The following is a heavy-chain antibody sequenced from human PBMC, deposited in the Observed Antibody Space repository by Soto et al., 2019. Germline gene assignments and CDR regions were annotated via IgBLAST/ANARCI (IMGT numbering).Heavy chain of an antibody. J-gene: IGHJ1*01. CDR1: GFTFSNYP. CDR2: ISAGGDRT. Sequence: EVQVSESGGGLVQPGGSLRLYCATSGFTFSNYPMNWVRQAPGKGLEWVSGISAGGDRTYYADSVKGRFTIFRDNSKNAGSLRMNSLRVEDTAIYYCARRVWGQGTLVTVSS. V-gene: IGHV3-23*01. CDR3: ARRV.